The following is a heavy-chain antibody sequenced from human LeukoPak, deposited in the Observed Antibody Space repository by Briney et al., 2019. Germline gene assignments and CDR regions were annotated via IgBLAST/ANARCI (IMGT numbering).Heavy chain of an antibody. CDR3: ARINRGRTYWFDP. Sequence: GGSLRLSCAASGFTVSSNYMSWVRQAPGKGLEWVSVIYSGGSTYYADSVKGRFTISRDNSKNTLYLQMNSLRAEATVVYYCARINRGRTYWFDPWGQGTLVTVSS. J-gene: IGHJ5*02. CDR1: GFTVSSNY. V-gene: IGHV3-53*01. D-gene: IGHD1-26*01. CDR2: IYSGGST.